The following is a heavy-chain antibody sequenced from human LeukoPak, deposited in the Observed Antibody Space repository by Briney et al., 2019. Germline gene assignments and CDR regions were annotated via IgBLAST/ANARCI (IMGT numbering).Heavy chain of an antibody. CDR3: ARVVIARGSGAFDI. CDR1: GLTVSSNY. V-gene: IGHV3-53*01. J-gene: IGHJ3*02. D-gene: IGHD3-10*01. Sequence: GGSLRLSCAASGLTVSSNYMSWVRQAPGKGLGWVSNIYDGGSTYYADSVKGRFTISRDNSKNTVYLQMNSLRTEDTAVYYCARVVIARGSGAFDIWGQGTMVTVSS. CDR2: IYDGGST.